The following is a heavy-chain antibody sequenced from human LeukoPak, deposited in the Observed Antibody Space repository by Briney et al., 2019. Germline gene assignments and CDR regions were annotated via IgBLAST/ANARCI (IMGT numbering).Heavy chain of an antibody. CDR2: IKQDGSET. Sequence: GGSLRLSCAASGFTLSSYWMTWVRQAPGKGLEWVANIKQDGSETYSVDSVRGRFIISRDNAKNSLYLQMNSLRAEDTAVYYCARGGEAINLNFDYWGQGTLVTVSS. V-gene: IGHV3-7*01. J-gene: IGHJ4*02. D-gene: IGHD1-20*01. CDR1: GFTLSSYW. CDR3: ARGGEAINLNFDY.